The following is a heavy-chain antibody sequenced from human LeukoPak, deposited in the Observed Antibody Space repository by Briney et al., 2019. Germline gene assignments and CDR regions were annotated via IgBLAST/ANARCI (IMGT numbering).Heavy chain of an antibody. V-gene: IGHV3-23*01. Sequence: GGSLRLSCAASGFTFSSYAMSWVRQAPGKGLEWVSAISGSGGSTYYADSVKGWFTISRDNSKNTLYLQMNSLRAEDTAVYYCATSEGYYYDSSGYSDYWGQGTLVTVSS. CDR2: ISGSGGST. D-gene: IGHD3-22*01. J-gene: IGHJ4*02. CDR1: GFTFSSYA. CDR3: ATSEGYYYDSSGYSDY.